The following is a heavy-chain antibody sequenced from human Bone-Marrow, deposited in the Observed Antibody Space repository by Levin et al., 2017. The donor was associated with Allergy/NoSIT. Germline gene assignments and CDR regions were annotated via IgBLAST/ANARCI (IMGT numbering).Heavy chain of an antibody. CDR1: GYTFTGYY. Sequence: AASVKVSCKASGYTFTGYYMHWVRQAPGQGLEWMGWINPNSGGTNYAQKFQGWVTMTRDTSISTAYMELSRLRSDDTAVYYCARGGSASSDTAYCGGDCYSLLDYWGQGTLVTVSS. D-gene: IGHD2-21*02. CDR3: ARGGSASSDTAYCGGDCYSLLDY. J-gene: IGHJ4*02. CDR2: INPNSGGT. V-gene: IGHV1-2*04.